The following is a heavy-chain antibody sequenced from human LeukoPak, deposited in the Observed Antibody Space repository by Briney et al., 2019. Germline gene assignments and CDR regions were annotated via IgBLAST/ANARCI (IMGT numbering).Heavy chain of an antibody. CDR3: ARALWYGGYDYGYYFDY. V-gene: IGHV3-30-3*01. CDR1: GFTFSSNW. CDR2: ISYDGSNK. J-gene: IGHJ4*02. Sequence: GGSLRLSCAASGFTFSSNWMSWVRQAPGKGLEWVAVISYDGSNKYYADSVKGRFTISRDNSKNTLYLQMNSLRAEDTAVYYCARALWYGGYDYGYYFDYWGQGTLVTVSS. D-gene: IGHD5-12*01.